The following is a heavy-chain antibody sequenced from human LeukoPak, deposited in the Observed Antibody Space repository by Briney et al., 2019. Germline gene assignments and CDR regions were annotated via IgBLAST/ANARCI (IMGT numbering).Heavy chain of an antibody. V-gene: IGHV3-48*03. Sequence: GGSLRLSCAASGFTFSSYEMNWVRQAPGKGLEWVSHISSSGSTIYYADSVKGRFTISRDNAKNSLYLQMNSLRAEDTAVYYCASERCSSTSCYDGYYGMDVWGKGTTVTVPS. J-gene: IGHJ6*04. CDR3: ASERCSSTSCYDGYYGMDV. D-gene: IGHD2-2*01. CDR1: GFTFSSYE. CDR2: ISSSGSTI.